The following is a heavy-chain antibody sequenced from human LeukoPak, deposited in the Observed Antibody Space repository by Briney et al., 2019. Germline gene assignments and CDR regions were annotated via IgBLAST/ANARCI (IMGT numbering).Heavy chain of an antibody. Sequence: GGSLRLSCAASGFTFSDYYMSWIRQAPGKGLEWVSYISSSGSTIYYADSVKGRFTISRDNSKNSLYLQMNSLRAEDTAVYYCAREGPNSSEPFDYWGQGTLVTVSS. D-gene: IGHD2/OR15-2a*01. CDR3: AREGPNSSEPFDY. CDR2: ISSSGSTI. CDR1: GFTFSDYY. J-gene: IGHJ4*02. V-gene: IGHV3-11*04.